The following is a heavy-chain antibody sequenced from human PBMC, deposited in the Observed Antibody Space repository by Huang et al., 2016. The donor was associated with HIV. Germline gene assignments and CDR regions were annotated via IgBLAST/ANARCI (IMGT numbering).Heavy chain of an antibody. V-gene: IGHV3-9*01. Sequence: EVQLVESGGGFVQPGRSLRLSCAASGFTFDDAAMHWVRQSPGKGLEWVSGIRLDSDTTAYAASVKGRFTISRDNANNSVSLQRNSLKAEDTALYYCTKDRMAVVVSATRPNSFDYWGQGILVTVSS. CDR2: IRLDSDTT. D-gene: IGHD2-15*01. CDR3: TKDRMAVVVSATRPNSFDY. CDR1: GFTFDDAA. J-gene: IGHJ4*02.